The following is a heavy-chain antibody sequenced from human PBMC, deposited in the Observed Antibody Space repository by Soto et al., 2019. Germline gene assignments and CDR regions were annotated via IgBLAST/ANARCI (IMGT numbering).Heavy chain of an antibody. CDR1: GGSISSGGYY. CDR3: ARSVSP. Sequence: QVQLQESGPGLVKPSQTLSLTCTVSGGSISSGGYYWTWFRQHPGKGLEWFGYIYYSGSTYYNPSLKSRVTRSVDTSKHQSSLQLSSVTAAATAVYYCARSVSPWGQGTLVTVSP. V-gene: IGHV4-31*03. CDR2: IYYSGST. J-gene: IGHJ5*02.